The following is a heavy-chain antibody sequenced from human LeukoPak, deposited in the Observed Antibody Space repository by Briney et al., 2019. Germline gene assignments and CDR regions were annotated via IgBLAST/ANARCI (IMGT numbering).Heavy chain of an antibody. J-gene: IGHJ4*02. V-gene: IGHV1-69*06. Sequence: SVKVSCKASGGTFSSYAISWVRQAPGQGLEWMGGIIPIFGTANYAQRFQGRVTITADKSTSTAYMELSSLRSEDTAVYYCARGGQQLVFDYWGQGTLVTVSS. CDR2: IIPIFGTA. CDR3: ARGGQQLVFDY. CDR1: GGTFSSYA. D-gene: IGHD6-13*01.